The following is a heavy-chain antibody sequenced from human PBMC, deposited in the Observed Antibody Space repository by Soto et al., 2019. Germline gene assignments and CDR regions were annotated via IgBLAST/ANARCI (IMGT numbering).Heavy chain of an antibody. J-gene: IGHJ2*01. CDR2: IYYSGRI. D-gene: IGHD3-16*01. CDR3: ARGLGRYFDL. V-gene: IGHV4-59*12. CDR1: GGSISSYY. Sequence: SETLSLTCTVSGGSISSYYWSWIRQPPGKGLEWIGYIYYSGRINYNPSLKSRVTMSLDTSTNQFSLRLTSVTAADTAVYFCARGLGRYFDLWGRGTLVTVSS.